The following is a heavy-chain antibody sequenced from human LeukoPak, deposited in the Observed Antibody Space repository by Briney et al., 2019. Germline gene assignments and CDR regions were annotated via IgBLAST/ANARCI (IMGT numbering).Heavy chain of an antibody. CDR1: GYSISSSYY. CDR2: IYYSGST. CDR3: ATLVVAASWVQNDY. V-gene: IGHV4-59*01. J-gene: IGHJ4*02. D-gene: IGHD2-15*01. Sequence: SETLSLTCVVSGYSISSSYYWTWIRQPPGKGLEWIGYIYYSGSTNYNPSLKSRVTISVDTSKNQFSLKLSSVTAADTAVYYCATLVVAASWVQNDYWGQGTLVTVSS.